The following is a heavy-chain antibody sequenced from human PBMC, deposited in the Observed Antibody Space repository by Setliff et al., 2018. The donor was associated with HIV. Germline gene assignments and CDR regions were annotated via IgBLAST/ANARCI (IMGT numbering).Heavy chain of an antibody. CDR1: EYSFTNNW. J-gene: IGHJ5*01. D-gene: IGHD3-16*01. Sequence: PGESLKISCKGSEYSFTNNWIGWVRQMPGKGLEWMGIIYPGDSDIRYSPSFQGQVTISADKAISTAYLQWSSLKASDTAIYFCAKHGFERKSPYNWFDSWGQGTLFTVSS. CDR2: IYPGDSDI. V-gene: IGHV5-51*01. CDR3: AKHGFERKSPYNWFDS.